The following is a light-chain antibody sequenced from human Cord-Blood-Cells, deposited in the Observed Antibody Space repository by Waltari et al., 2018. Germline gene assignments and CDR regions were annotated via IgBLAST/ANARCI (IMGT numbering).Light chain of an antibody. CDR3: SSYAGSNNLV. CDR2: EVS. V-gene: IGLV2-8*01. CDR1: SRDGGGYNY. Sequence: QSALTQPPSAPGSPGQAVTISCTGTSRDGGGYNYVLWYQQHPGKAPKLMIDEVSKRPSGVPDRFSGSKSGNTASLTVSGLQAEDEADYYCSSYAGSNNLVFGGGTKLTVL. J-gene: IGLJ2*01.